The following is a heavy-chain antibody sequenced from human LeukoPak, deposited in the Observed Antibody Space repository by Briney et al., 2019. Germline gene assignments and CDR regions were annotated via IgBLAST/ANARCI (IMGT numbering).Heavy chain of an antibody. J-gene: IGHJ5*02. CDR3: ARDSGYDSRGFDP. CDR1: GGSISSGGYY. V-gene: IGHV4-31*03. D-gene: IGHD5-12*01. Sequence: PSETLSLTCTVSGGSISSGGYYWSWIRQHPGKGLEWIGYIYYSGSTYYNPSLKSRVTISVDTSKNQFSLKLGSVTAADTAVYYCARDSGYDSRGFDPWGQGTLVTVSS. CDR2: IYYSGST.